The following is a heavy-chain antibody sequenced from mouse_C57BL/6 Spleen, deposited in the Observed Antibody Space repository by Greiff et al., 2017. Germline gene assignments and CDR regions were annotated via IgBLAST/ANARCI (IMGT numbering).Heavy chain of an antibody. CDR1: GYAFSSSW. CDR3: TREDYGNSDY. Sequence: QVHVKQSGPELVTPGASVKISCTASGYAFSSSWMNWVKQRPGKGLEWIGRIYPGDGDTNYNGKFKGRATLTSAKSSSTAYMQLSSLTSEDGAVYFCTREDYGNSDYWSQGTSLTVSS. V-gene: IGHV1-82*01. J-gene: IGHJ2*02. D-gene: IGHD2-1*01. CDR2: IYPGDGDT.